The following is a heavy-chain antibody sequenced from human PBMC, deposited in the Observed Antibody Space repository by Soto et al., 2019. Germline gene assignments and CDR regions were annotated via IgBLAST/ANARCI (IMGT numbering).Heavy chain of an antibody. CDR1: GFSLINSRMG. D-gene: IGHD3-22*01. J-gene: IGHJ4*02. Sequence: DSGPTLVNPTETLTLTFTVSGFSLINSRMGVSWIRQPPGKALEWLAHIFSNDEKSYSTSLKSRLTISKDTSKSQVVLTMTNMDPVDTATYYCARIRPSYYDSSGYYYDYWGQGTLVTVS. V-gene: IGHV2-26*01. CDR2: IFSNDEK. CDR3: ARIRPSYYDSSGYYYDY.